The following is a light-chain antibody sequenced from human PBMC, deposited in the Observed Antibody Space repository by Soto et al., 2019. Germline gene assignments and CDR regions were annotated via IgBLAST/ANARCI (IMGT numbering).Light chain of an antibody. CDR1: QSISSY. Sequence: DIQMTQSPSIVSASVGDRVTITCRASQSISSYLNWYQQKPGKAPKLLIYAASSLHSGVPSRFSGSGSGTDFTLTISSLQPEDFATYYCQESYSRTFGPGTKVDI. V-gene: IGKV1-39*01. CDR2: AAS. CDR3: QESYSRT. J-gene: IGKJ3*01.